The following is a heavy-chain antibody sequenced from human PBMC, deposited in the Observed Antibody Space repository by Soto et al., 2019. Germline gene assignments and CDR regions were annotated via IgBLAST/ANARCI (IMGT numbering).Heavy chain of an antibody. CDR2: IVVCSGNT. J-gene: IGHJ5*02. Sequence: SVKVSSKASGFTFTSSAVQWVRQARGQRLEWIGWIVVCSGNTNYAHKFQERVNINRDMSTSTAYMELSSMRSDDTAVYYCAADSFPTGTKGMSWLDXWGQGTRVTVSX. V-gene: IGHV1-58*01. D-gene: IGHD1-1*01. CDR3: AADSFPTGTKGMSWLDX. CDR1: GFTFTSSA.